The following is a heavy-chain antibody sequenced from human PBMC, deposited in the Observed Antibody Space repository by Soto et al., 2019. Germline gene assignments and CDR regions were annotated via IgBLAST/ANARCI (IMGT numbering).Heavy chain of an antibody. Sequence: PSETLSLTCAISGAPITWGDYSWNWIRQSPGKGLEWIGYISHLENTYFHPSFKSRLTMSIDRSRNQFSLNLSSVTAADRAVYYCVRGGGYDPFDYWGQGVLVTVSS. D-gene: IGHD5-12*01. V-gene: IGHV4-30-2*06. CDR1: GAPITWGDYS. CDR2: ISHLENT. CDR3: VRGGGYDPFDY. J-gene: IGHJ4*02.